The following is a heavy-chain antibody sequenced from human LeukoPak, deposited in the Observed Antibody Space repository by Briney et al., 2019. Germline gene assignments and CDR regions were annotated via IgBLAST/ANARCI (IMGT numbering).Heavy chain of an antibody. CDR2: IYYSGST. CDR1: GGSISSSSYY. CDR3: ARRYSGYDYLNWFDP. J-gene: IGHJ5*02. Sequence: SETLSLTCTVSGGSISSSSYYWGWIRQPPGKGLEWIGSIYYSGSTYYNPSLKSRVTISVDTSKNQFSLTLSSVTAADTAVYYCARRYSGYDYLNWFDPWGQGTLVTVSS. D-gene: IGHD5-12*01. V-gene: IGHV4-39*01.